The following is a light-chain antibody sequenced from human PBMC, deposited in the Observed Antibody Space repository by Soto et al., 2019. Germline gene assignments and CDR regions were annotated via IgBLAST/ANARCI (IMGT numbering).Light chain of an antibody. CDR3: LQHSTYPLT. CDR2: AAS. CDR1: QGIRND. V-gene: IGKV1-17*01. J-gene: IGKJ1*01. Sequence: DIQMTQFPSSLSASVGDRVTITCRASQGIRNDLGWYQQKPGKAPKRLIYAASSLQSGGPSRFSGSGSGTEFTLAISSLQHEDSATFYCLQHSTYPLTFGQGTKVEIK.